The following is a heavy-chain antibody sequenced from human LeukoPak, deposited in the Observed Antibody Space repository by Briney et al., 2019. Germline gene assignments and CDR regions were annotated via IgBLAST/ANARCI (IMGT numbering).Heavy chain of an antibody. CDR2: ISTSGST. J-gene: IGHJ4*02. CDR3: ARRYYYGSGIGY. V-gene: IGHV4-4*07. Sequence: PSETLSLTCTVSGGSISSYYWSWIRQPAGKGLESIGHISTSGSTNYNPSLKSRVTISVDTSKNQFSLKLSSVTAADTAVYYCARRYYYGSGIGYWGQGTLVTVSS. D-gene: IGHD3-10*01. CDR1: GGSISSYY.